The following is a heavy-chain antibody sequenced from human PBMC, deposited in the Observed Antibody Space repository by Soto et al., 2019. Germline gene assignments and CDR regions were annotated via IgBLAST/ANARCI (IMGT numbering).Heavy chain of an antibody. Sequence: SGFTFSSYGMHWVRQAPGKGLEWVAVISYDGSNKYYADSVKGRFTISRDNSKNTLYLQMNSLRAEDTAVYYCAKPYSSSWHNYFDYWGQGTLVTVSS. D-gene: IGHD6-13*01. CDR2: ISYDGSNK. CDR3: AKPYSSSWHNYFDY. V-gene: IGHV3-30*18. CDR1: GFTFSSYG. J-gene: IGHJ4*02.